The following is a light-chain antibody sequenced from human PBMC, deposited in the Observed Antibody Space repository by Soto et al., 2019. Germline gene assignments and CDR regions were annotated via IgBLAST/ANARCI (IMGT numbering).Light chain of an antibody. V-gene: IGKV3-20*01. J-gene: IGKJ2*01. CDR3: QQYGSSPRMFT. CDR2: GAS. Sequence: EIVLTPSPGTLSLSPGERATLSCRASQSVSSSYLAWYQQKPCQAPRLLIYGASSRATGIPDRFSGSGSVTDFTLTISRLEPEEFAVYCCQQYGSSPRMFTLGQGTKLEIK. CDR1: QSVSSSY.